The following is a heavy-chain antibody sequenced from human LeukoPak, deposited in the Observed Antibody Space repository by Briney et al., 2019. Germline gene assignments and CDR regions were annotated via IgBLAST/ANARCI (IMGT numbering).Heavy chain of an antibody. J-gene: IGHJ6*03. Sequence: GGSLRLSCAAFGFTVSSNYMSWVRQAPGKGLEWVSVIYSDSGGSTYYTDSVKGRFTISRDNSKNTLYLQMNSLRAEDTAIYYCARGLYYYYYMDVWGKGTTVTVSS. V-gene: IGHV3-66*02. CDR1: GFTVSSNY. CDR3: ARGLYYYYYMDV. CDR2: IYSDSGGST.